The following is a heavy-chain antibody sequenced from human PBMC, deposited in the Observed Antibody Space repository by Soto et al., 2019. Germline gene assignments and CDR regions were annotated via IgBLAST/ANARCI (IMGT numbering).Heavy chain of an antibody. Sequence: EEQLLESGGGLVQPGGSLRLSCVASGFTFSNYAMSWVRQAPGKWLEWVSSINVDSTTYYADSVKGRFTISRDNSKNTLYLQMNSLRAEDTAVYYCAKNYYFDYWGQGTLVTVSS. CDR3: AKNYYFDY. J-gene: IGHJ4*02. CDR1: GFTFSNYA. CDR2: INVDSTT. V-gene: IGHV3-23*01.